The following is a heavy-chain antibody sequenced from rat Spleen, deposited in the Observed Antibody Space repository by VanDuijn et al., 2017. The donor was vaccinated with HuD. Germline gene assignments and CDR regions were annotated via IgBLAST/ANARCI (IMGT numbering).Heavy chain of an antibody. Sequence: EVQLQESGPGLVKPSQSLSLTCSVTGHSIDSSYRWNWIRKFPGNKMEWMGYIGYSGSTGYNPSLKTRIAITRDTSKNQFFLQLNSVTTEDTATYYCARYRDSYGHVGIFDYWGQGVMVTVSS. CDR2: IGYSGST. V-gene: IGHV3-1*01. J-gene: IGHJ2*01. CDR1: GHSIDSSY. D-gene: IGHD1-12*01. CDR3: ARYRDSYGHVGIFDY.